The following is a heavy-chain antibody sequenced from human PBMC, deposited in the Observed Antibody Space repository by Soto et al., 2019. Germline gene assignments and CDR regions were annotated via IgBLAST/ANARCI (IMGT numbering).Heavy chain of an antibody. Sequence: SVKVSCKASGGTFSSYTISWVRQAPGQGLEWMGRIIPILGIANYAQKFQGRVTITADKSTSTAYMELSSLRSEDTAVYYCARGSCTNGVCDRLFNYWGQGTLVTVSS. CDR3: ARGSCTNGVCDRLFNY. J-gene: IGHJ4*02. CDR2: IIPILGIA. V-gene: IGHV1-69*02. D-gene: IGHD2-8*01. CDR1: GGTFSSYT.